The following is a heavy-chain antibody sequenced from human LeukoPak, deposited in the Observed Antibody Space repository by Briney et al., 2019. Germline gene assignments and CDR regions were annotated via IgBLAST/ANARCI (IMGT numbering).Heavy chain of an antibody. CDR2: ISAYNGNT. Sequence: ASVKVSCKASGYTFTSYGISWVRQAPGQGLQWMGWISAYNGNTNYAQKLQGRVTMTTDTSTSTAYMELRSLRSDDTAVYYCARGSIVEWLSPFDYWGQGTLVTVSS. CDR3: ARGSIVEWLSPFDY. V-gene: IGHV1-18*01. D-gene: IGHD3-3*01. J-gene: IGHJ4*02. CDR1: GYTFTSYG.